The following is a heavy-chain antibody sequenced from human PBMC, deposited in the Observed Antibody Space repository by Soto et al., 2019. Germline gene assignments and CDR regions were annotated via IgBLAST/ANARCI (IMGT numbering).Heavy chain of an antibody. CDR2: IYYSGST. J-gene: IGHJ3*02. D-gene: IGHD2-2*02. V-gene: IGHV4-61*01. CDR3: VRDKENTEIRAFDI. CDR1: GGSVSSANYY. Sequence: SETLSLTCTVSGGSVSSANYYWNWIRKPPGKGLEWIGYIYYSGSTNYNPSLKSRVTISVDTSKKQFSLKLNSVTAADTAVYYCVRDKENTEIRAFDIWGQGTMVTVSS.